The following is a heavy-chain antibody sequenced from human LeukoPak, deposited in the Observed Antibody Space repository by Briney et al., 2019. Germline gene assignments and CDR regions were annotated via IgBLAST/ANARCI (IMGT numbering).Heavy chain of an antibody. CDR2: IYYSGST. V-gene: IGHV4-59*01. D-gene: IGHD3-22*01. Sequence: PSETLSLTCTVSGGSISSYYWSWIRQPPGKGLEWIGYIYYSGSTNYNPSLRSRVTISVDTSKNQFSLKLSSVTAADTAVYYCARAGYHYDSSGYFTPFDYWGQGTLVTVSS. CDR3: ARAGYHYDSSGYFTPFDY. J-gene: IGHJ4*02. CDR1: GGSISSYY.